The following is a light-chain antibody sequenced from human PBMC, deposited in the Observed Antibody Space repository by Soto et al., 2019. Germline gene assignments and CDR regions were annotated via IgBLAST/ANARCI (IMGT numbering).Light chain of an antibody. CDR3: HRRSNWPPEDT. V-gene: IGKV3-11*01. J-gene: IGKJ2*01. CDR1: QPINTY. CDR2: DAS. Sequence: EVLLTQSPATLSFTPGESATLSCRASQPINTYLGWYQQKSGQSPRLLIYDASNRAADIPARFSASGFGTDFTLTTSSLEPEDFGTYYCHRRSNWPPEDTFGQGTKLEI.